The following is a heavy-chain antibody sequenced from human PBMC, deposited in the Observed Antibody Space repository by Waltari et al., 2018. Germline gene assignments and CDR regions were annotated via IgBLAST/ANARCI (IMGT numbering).Heavy chain of an antibody. CDR2: ITVGDDP. V-gene: IGHV3-23*01. Sequence: EVQVLESGGDLVKPGGSLRLSCAASGVTFSNYALNWFRLAPGTGVDWVLSITVGDDPYYADSWKCRFTISRDTSKDTVYLQMNGLRADDTAVYYCATPFYNWDDPLHSWGPGTLVTVSS. CDR1: GVTFSNYA. J-gene: IGHJ4*02. D-gene: IGHD1-20*01. CDR3: ATPFYNWDDPLHS.